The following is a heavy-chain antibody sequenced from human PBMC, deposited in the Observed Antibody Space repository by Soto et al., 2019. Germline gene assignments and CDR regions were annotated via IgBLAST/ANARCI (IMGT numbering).Heavy chain of an antibody. J-gene: IGHJ4*02. CDR3: ARDGGRHSGGIDY. CDR1: GGTFSSYS. V-gene: IGHV1-69*01. Sequence: QVQLVQSGAEVKKPGSSVKVSCKASGGTFSSYSINWVRQAPGQGLEWMGEIIPIFGTANYAQKFQGRVTITSDESTSPDYMDLSSLRSEDTAVYYCARDGGRHSGGIDYWGQRTLVTVSS. D-gene: IGHD1-26*01. CDR2: IIPIFGTA.